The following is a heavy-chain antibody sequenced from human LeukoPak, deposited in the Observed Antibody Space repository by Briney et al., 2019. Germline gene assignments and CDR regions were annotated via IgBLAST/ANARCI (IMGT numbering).Heavy chain of an antibody. D-gene: IGHD5-18*01. J-gene: IGHJ4*02. CDR2: ISSSSSYI. CDR3: ARAGNGYLHYFDY. CDR1: GFTVSNKY. Sequence: GGSLRLSCAASGFTVSNKYMTWVRQAPGKGLEWVSSISSSSSYIYYADSVKGRFTISRDNAKNSLYLQMNSLRAEDTAVYYCARAGNGYLHYFDYWGQGTLVTVSS. V-gene: IGHV3-21*01.